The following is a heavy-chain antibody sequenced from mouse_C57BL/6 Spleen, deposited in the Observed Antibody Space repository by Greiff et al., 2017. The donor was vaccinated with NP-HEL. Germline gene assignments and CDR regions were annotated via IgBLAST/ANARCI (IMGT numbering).Heavy chain of an antibody. V-gene: IGHV1-69*01. Sequence: QVQLQQPGAELVMPGASVKLSCKASGYTFTSYWMHWVKQRPGQGLEWIGEIDPSDSYTTSNQKFKGKSTLTVDKSSSTAYMQLSSLTSEDSAVYYCARSHYYGSSPHAMDYWGQGTSVTVSS. J-gene: IGHJ4*01. CDR1: GYTFTSYW. CDR3: ARSHYYGSSPHAMDY. D-gene: IGHD1-1*01. CDR2: IDPSDSYT.